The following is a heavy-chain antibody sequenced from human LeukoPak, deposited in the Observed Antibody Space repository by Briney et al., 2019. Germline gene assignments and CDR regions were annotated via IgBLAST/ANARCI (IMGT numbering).Heavy chain of an antibody. CDR3: ARVGHYYGSGSYFIYYGMDV. D-gene: IGHD3-10*01. Sequence: GGSLRLSCAASGFTVSSNYMSWVRQAPGKGLEWVSVIYSGGSTYYADSVKGRFTISRDNSKNTLYLQMSSLRAEDTAVYYCARVGHYYGSGSYFIYYGMDVWGQGTTVTVSS. CDR2: IYSGGST. CDR1: GFTVSSNY. V-gene: IGHV3-66*01. J-gene: IGHJ6*02.